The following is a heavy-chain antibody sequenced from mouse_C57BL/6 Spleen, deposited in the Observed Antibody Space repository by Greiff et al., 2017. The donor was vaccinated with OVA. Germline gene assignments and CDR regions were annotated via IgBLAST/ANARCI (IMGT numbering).Heavy chain of an antibody. CDR3: ARDTTVADWYFDV. CDR2: IYPGDGDT. CDR1: GYAFSSSW. D-gene: IGHD1-1*01. V-gene: IGHV1-82*01. J-gene: IGHJ1*03. Sequence: VQLQQSGPELVKPGASVKISCKASGYAFSSSWMNWVKQRPGKGLEWIGRIYPGDGDTNYNGKFKGKATLTADKSSSTAYMQLSSLTSEDSAVYFCARDTTVADWYFDVWGTGTTVTVSS.